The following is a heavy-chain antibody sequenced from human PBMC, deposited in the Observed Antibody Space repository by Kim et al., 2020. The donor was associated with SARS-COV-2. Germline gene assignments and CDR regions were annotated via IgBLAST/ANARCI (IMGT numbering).Heavy chain of an antibody. D-gene: IGHD2-2*01. CDR1: GFTFSGYA. CDR2: ISGSDGST. J-gene: IGHJ1*01. V-gene: IGHV3-23*01. Sequence: GGSLRLSCTASGFTFSGYAMNWVRQAPGKGLEWVSTISGSDGSTYYAESVMGRFTISRDNSKTSLYLQMNSLRAEDTPIYYCAKARIATAAMGAFPHWG. CDR3: AKARIATAAMGAFPH.